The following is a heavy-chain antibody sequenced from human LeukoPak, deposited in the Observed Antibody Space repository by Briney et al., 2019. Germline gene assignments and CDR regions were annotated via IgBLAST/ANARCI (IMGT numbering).Heavy chain of an antibody. CDR2: INHSGST. J-gene: IGHJ5*02. Sequence: SETLSLTCSVYGGSFSDYYWSWIRQPPGKGLEWIGEINHSGSTNYNPSLKSRVTISVDTSKNQFSLKLTSVTAADTAVYYCTSPWFDLWGQGTLVTVSS. CDR1: GGSFSDYY. CDR3: TSPWFDL. V-gene: IGHV4-34*01.